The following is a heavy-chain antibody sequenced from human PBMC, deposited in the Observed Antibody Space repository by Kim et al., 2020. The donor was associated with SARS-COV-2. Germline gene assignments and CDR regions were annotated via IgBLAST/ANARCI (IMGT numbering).Heavy chain of an antibody. V-gene: IGHV3-13*01. J-gene: IGHJ3*02. D-gene: IGHD3-16*01. CDR3: ARGRTVGVAFDI. Sequence: YYPGSVKGRFTISRENAKNSLYLQMNSLRAGDTAVYYCARGRTVGVAFDIWGQGTMVTVSS.